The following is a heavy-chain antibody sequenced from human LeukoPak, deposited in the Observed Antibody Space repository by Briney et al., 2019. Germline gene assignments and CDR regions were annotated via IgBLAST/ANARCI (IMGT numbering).Heavy chain of an antibody. V-gene: IGHV4-39*07. Sequence: PSETLSLTCTVSGGSISSSSYYWGWLRQPPGKGLEWIGPIYYSGSTYYNPSLESRVTISVDTSKNQFSLKLRSVTAAETGVYYCGRDSSGYFSLFYCRVQGTLVTVSS. J-gene: IGHJ4*02. CDR2: IYYSGST. D-gene: IGHD3-22*01. CDR3: GRDSSGYFSLFYC. CDR1: GGSISSSSYY.